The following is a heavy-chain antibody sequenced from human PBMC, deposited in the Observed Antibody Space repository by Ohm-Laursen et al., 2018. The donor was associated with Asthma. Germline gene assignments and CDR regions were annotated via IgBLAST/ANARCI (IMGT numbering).Heavy chain of an antibody. CDR3: AIAIAAAGSLILDY. CDR1: GASFSTYY. CDR2: IYSTGST. J-gene: IGHJ4*02. V-gene: IGHV4-59*01. Sequence: PSQTLFLTCTLSGASFSTYYWGWIRQPPGKGLEWIGYIYSTGSTNYNPSLESRVTISVDTSKNQFSLKLSSVTAADTAVYYCAIAIAAAGSLILDYWGQGTLVTVSS. D-gene: IGHD6-13*01.